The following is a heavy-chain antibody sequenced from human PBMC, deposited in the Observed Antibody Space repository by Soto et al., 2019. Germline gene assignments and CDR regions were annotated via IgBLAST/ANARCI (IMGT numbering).Heavy chain of an antibody. J-gene: IGHJ5*02. CDR2: ISAYNGNT. D-gene: IGHD2-2*01. Sequence: ASVKVSCKASGYTFTSYGISWVRQAPGQGLEWMGWISAYNGNTNYAQKLQGRVTMTTDTSTSTAYMELNSLKAEDTAVYYCAKVEVRYCGGSSFYWDQGAFDPWGQGTLVTVSA. V-gene: IGHV1-18*04. CDR3: AKVEVRYCGGSSFYWDQGAFDP. CDR1: GYTFTSYG.